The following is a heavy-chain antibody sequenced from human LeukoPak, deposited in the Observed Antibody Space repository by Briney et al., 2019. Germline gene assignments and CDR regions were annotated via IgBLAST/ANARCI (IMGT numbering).Heavy chain of an antibody. CDR2: INHSGST. V-gene: IGHV4-34*01. D-gene: IGHD6-19*01. Sequence: PSETLSLTCAVYGGSSSGYYWSWIRHPPGKGLEWIGEINHSGSTNYNPSLKRRVTISVDTYKNQFSLKLSSVTAADTAVYYCARLSSVAVAGTGMVDYWGQGTLVTVSS. CDR1: GGSSSGYY. J-gene: IGHJ4*02. CDR3: ARLSSVAVAGTGMVDY.